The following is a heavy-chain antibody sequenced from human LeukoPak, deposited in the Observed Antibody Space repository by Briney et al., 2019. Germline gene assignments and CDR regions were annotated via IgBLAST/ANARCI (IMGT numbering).Heavy chain of an antibody. CDR1: GGSISSSSYY. V-gene: IGHV4-39*07. J-gene: IGHJ4*02. CDR2: IYYSGTT. Sequence: SETLSLTCIVSGGSISSSSYYWGWIRQPPGKGLEWIGCIYYSGTTYYNPSLRSRVTISVDTSKNQFSLKLSSVTAADTAVYYCARTYGDYSFAFDYWGQGTLVTVSS. CDR3: ARTYGDYSFAFDY. D-gene: IGHD4-17*01.